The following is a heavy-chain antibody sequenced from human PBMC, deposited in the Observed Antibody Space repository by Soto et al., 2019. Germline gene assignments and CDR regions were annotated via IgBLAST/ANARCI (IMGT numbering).Heavy chain of an antibody. CDR3: ARESDFWSGRPT. D-gene: IGHD3-3*01. Sequence: QVQLQQWGAGLLKPSETLSLTCAVYGGSFSGYYWSWIRQPPGKGLEWIGEINHSGSTNYNPSLKSRVTISVDTSKNQFSLKLSSVTAAYTAVYYCARESDFWSGRPTWGQGTLVTVSS. CDR1: GGSFSGYY. J-gene: IGHJ5*02. CDR2: INHSGST. V-gene: IGHV4-34*01.